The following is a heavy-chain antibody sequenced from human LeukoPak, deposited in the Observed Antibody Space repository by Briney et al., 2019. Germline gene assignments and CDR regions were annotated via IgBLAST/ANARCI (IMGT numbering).Heavy chain of an antibody. J-gene: IGHJ4*02. CDR3: GRDSFETDIDY. V-gene: IGHV3-7*01. D-gene: IGHD1-14*01. CDR1: GFSFSTYW. Sequence: GGSLRLSCAASGFSFSTYWMSWVRQAPGKGLEWVANIKEDGSETYYVDSLRGRFTISRDNVKNSLYLQINSLRTEDTAVYYCGRDSFETDIDYWGQGTLVTVSS. CDR2: IKEDGSET.